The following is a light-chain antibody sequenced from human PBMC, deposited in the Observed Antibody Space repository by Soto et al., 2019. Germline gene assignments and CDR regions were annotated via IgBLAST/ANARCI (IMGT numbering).Light chain of an antibody. CDR2: GAS. CDR3: QQYNNRPPDT. V-gene: IGKV3-15*01. CDR1: QMVTTN. Sequence: EIVMTQSPATLSVSPGERATLSCRASQMVTTNLAWYQQKPGQAPRLLIYGASTRAAGIPARFSGSGSGTEFSLTISSLQSEDFAVYYCQQYNNRPPDTFGQGTKLEIK. J-gene: IGKJ2*01.